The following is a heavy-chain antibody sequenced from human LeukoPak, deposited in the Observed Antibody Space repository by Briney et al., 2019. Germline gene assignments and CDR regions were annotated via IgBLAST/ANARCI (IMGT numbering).Heavy chain of an antibody. CDR3: ARGSTYYDFWSGYYATNP. Sequence: ASLKVSCKASGYTFIGYYIHWVRQAPGQGLEWMGRINPNSGGTNYAQKFQGRVTMTRDTSISTAYMELSRLRSDDTAVYYCARGSTYYDFWSGYYATNPWGQGTLVTVSS. V-gene: IGHV1-2*06. CDR2: INPNSGGT. J-gene: IGHJ5*02. CDR1: GYTFIGYY. D-gene: IGHD3-3*01.